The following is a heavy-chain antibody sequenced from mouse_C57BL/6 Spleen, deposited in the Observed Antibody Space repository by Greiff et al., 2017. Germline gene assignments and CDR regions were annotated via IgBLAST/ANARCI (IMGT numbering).Heavy chain of an antibody. D-gene: IGHD2-12*01. CDR2: INPSNGGT. CDR3: ARSRPYYSPKDAMAY. J-gene: IGHJ4*01. CDR1: GYTFTSYW. V-gene: IGHV1-53*01. Sequence: QVQLQQPGTELVKPGASVKLSCKASGYTFTSYWMHWVKQRPGQGLEWIGNINPSNGGTNYNEKFKSKATLTVDKSSSTAYMQLSSLTSEDSAVYYCARSRPYYSPKDAMAYWGQGTSVTVSA.